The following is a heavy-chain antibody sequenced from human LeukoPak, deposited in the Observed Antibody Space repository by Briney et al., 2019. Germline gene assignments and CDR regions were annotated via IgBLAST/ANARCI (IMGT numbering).Heavy chain of an antibody. CDR1: GFTFSTYG. J-gene: IGHJ4*02. D-gene: IGHD1-7*01. Sequence: GGSLRLSCAASGFTFSTYGMHWARQAPGKGLEWVAVIWYDGSNKYYADSVKGRFTISRDNSKNTLYLQMSSLRAEDTAVYYCARETGWPGTTGLGYWGQGTLVTVSS. CDR2: IWYDGSNK. V-gene: IGHV3-33*01. CDR3: ARETGWPGTTGLGY.